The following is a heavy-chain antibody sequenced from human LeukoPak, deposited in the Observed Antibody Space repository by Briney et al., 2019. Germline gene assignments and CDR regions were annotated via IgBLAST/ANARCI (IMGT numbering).Heavy chain of an antibody. D-gene: IGHD2-15*01. CDR3: ARERGGGYCSGGSCPNWSDP. CDR2: IDPSDSYT. Sequence: GESLRISCKGSGYSFTSYWISWVRQMPGKGLEWMGRIDPSDSYTNYSPSFQGHVTISADKSISTAYLQWSSLKASDTAMYYCARERGGGYCSGGSCPNWSDPWGQGTLVTVSS. CDR1: GYSFTSYW. V-gene: IGHV5-10-1*01. J-gene: IGHJ5*02.